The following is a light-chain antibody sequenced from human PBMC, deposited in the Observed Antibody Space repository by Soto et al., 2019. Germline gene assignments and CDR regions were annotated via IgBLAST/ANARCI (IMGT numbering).Light chain of an antibody. CDR3: QQVHNWPLT. CDR2: GAS. Sequence: EIVMTQSPSTLSLSPGERAALSCRASQSINTELAWYQQKPGQPPRLLIYGASTRDTGVPARFTGSESGSEFTLTISGLQSEDFAAYYCQQVHNWPLTFGQGTRLEIK. V-gene: IGKV3-15*01. CDR1: QSINTE. J-gene: IGKJ2*01.